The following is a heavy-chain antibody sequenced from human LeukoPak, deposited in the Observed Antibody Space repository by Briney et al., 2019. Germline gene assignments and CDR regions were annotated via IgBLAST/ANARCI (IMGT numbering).Heavy chain of an antibody. CDR1: GFTFSSYW. D-gene: IGHD3-10*02. J-gene: IGHJ6*04. V-gene: IGHV3-7*01. Sequence: GGSLRLSCAASGFTFSSYWMSWVRQAPGKGLEWVANINQDGSEKYYVDSVKGRFTISRDNAKNSLYLQMNSLRAEDTAVYYCAELGITMIGGVWGKGTTVTISS. CDR2: INQDGSEK. CDR3: AELGITMIGGV.